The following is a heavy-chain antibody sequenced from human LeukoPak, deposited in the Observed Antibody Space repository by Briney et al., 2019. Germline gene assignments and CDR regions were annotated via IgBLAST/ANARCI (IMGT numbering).Heavy chain of an antibody. J-gene: IGHJ3*02. CDR3: ARWHSEYFDS. CDR1: GFTFSSYS. V-gene: IGHV3-21*01. CDR2: ISSSSSYI. Sequence: PGGSLRLSCAASGFTFSSYSMNGGRQAPGKGREWVSAISSSSSYIYYADSVKGRLTISRDNAKNSLYLQMNSLRAEDTAVYYCARWHSEYFDSWGKGTMVTVSS. D-gene: IGHD2-21*01.